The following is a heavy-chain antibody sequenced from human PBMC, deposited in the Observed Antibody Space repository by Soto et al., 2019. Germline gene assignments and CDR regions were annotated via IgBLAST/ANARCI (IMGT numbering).Heavy chain of an antibody. Sequence: SGPTLVNPTQTLTLTCAFSGFSLSANGVGVGWIRQPPGGALEWLAIIYWNDGTSIRPTLQSRLSISKDTSKNQVGLSLTNMDPRDTGTYYCPRKISRSCGKFYPWGPAAQVTVPS. CDR1: GFSLSANGVG. CDR3: PRKISRSCGKFYP. D-gene: IGHD1-26*01. V-gene: IGHV2-5*01. CDR2: IYWNDGT. J-gene: IGHJ5*02.